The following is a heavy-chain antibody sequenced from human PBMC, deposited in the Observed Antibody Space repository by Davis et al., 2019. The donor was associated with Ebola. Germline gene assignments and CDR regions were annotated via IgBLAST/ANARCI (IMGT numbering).Heavy chain of an antibody. D-gene: IGHD2-15*01. CDR2: VIHSGST. J-gene: IGHJ3*02. Sequence: SETLSLTCAVYGGSFNTYYWTWIRQTPGKGLEWIGEVIHSGSTNYNPSLKSRVAISVDTSKNQFSLKLSSVTAADTAVYYCARERLGYCSGGSCHNDAFDIWGQGTMVTVSS. V-gene: IGHV4-34*12. CDR1: GGSFNTYY. CDR3: ARERLGYCSGGSCHNDAFDI.